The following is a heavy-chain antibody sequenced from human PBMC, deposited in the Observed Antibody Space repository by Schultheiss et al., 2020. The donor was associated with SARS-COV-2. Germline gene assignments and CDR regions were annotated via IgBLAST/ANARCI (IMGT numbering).Heavy chain of an antibody. D-gene: IGHD6-6*01. J-gene: IGHJ2*01. CDR2: INSDGSST. CDR3: AKVAGKQLVPGRYFDL. V-gene: IGHV3-74*01. CDR1: GFTFSSYW. Sequence: GGSLRLSCAASGFTFSSYWMHWVRQAPGKGLVWVSRINSDGSSTSYADSVKGRFTISRDNSKNTLYLQMNSLRAEDTAVYYCAKVAGKQLVPGRYFDLWGRGTLVTVSS.